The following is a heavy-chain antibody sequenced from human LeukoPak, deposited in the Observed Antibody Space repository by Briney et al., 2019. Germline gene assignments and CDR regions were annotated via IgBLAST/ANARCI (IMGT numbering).Heavy chain of an antibody. CDR2: INPSGGST. CDR1: GYTFTSYY. J-gene: IGHJ4*02. V-gene: IGHV1-46*01. Sequence: GASVKDSCKASGYTFTSYYMHWVRPAAGQGLEWMGIINPSGGSTSYAQKFQGRVTMTRDMSTSTVYMELSSLRSEDTAVYYCARARGYSGYDSPFDYWGQGTLVIVSS. D-gene: IGHD5-12*01. CDR3: ARARGYSGYDSPFDY.